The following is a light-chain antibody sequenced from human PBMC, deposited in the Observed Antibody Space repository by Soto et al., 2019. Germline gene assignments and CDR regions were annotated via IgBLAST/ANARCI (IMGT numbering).Light chain of an antibody. J-gene: IGKJ4*01. V-gene: IGKV1-39*01. Sequence: DLPMTQSPSSLSASVGDRVTIICRASQSISSYLNWYQQKPGKAPKLLIYAASSLQSGVPSRFSGSGSGTDFTLTISSLQPEDFATYYCQQSYSTPPLTFGGGTKVEIK. CDR3: QQSYSTPPLT. CDR1: QSISSY. CDR2: AAS.